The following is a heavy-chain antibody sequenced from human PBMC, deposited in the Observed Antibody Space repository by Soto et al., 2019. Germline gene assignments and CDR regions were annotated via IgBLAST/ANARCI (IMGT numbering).Heavy chain of an antibody. V-gene: IGHV4-59*08. CDR3: VRQAIVYGHCRVGV. Sequence: QVHLQQSGPRLVKPSETLSLTCTVSSGPSSSYNWGWIRQSPGRRLEWIGYVYHTGGSGYNPPLESRVTISADTYTKIISLTLTCVTAAYPAIYYCVRQAIVYGHCRVGVWGLGNKVTVSS. CDR1: SGPSSSYN. CDR2: VYHTGGS. J-gene: IGHJ6*02. D-gene: IGHD2-21*01.